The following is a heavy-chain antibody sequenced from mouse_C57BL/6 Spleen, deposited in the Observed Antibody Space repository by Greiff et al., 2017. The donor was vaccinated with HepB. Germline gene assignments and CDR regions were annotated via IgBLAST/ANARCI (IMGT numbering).Heavy chain of an antibody. D-gene: IGHD2-4*01. Sequence: EVQVVESGGGLVQPGGSLKLSCAASGFTFSDYYMYWVRQTPEKRLEWVAYISNGGGSTYYPDTVKGRFTISRDNAKNTLYLQMSRLKSEDTAMYYCARLGDYDGFDYWGQGTTLTVSS. CDR1: GFTFSDYY. CDR2: ISNGGGST. V-gene: IGHV5-12*01. J-gene: IGHJ2*01. CDR3: ARLGDYDGFDY.